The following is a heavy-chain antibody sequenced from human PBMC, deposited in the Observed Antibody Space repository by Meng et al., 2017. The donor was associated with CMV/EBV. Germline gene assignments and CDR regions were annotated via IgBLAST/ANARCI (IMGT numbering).Heavy chain of an antibody. Sequence: GGSLRLSCAASGFTFSTYAMHWVRQAPGKGLEWVAVISYDESNKYYADSVKGRFTISRDNSKNTLYLQMNSLRAEDTAVYYCARDQFMYSSSFGGMDVWGQGTTVTVSS. D-gene: IGHD6-6*01. CDR3: ARDQFMYSSSFGGMDV. CDR2: ISYDESNK. V-gene: IGHV3-30*04. CDR1: GFTFSTYA. J-gene: IGHJ6*02.